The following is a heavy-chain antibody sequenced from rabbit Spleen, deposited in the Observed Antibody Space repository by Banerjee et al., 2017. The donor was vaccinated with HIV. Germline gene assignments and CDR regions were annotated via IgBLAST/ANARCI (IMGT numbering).Heavy chain of an antibody. CDR3: ARDTSSSFSSYGMDL. J-gene: IGHJ6*01. D-gene: IGHD1-1*01. CDR1: GVSFSGDSY. V-gene: IGHV1S40*01. CDR2: IDTGSSGFT. Sequence: QSLEESGGDLVKPGASLTLTCIAPGVSFSGDSYMCWVRQAPGKGLEWIVCIDTGSSGFTYFASWAKGRFTISKTSSTTVTLQMTRLTAADTATYFCARDTSSSFSSYGMDLWGPGTLVTVS.